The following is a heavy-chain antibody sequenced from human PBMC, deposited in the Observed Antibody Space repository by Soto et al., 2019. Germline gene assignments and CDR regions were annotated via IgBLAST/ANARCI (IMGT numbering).Heavy chain of an antibody. CDR3: ARVYSGSYSDY. CDR1: GGSIRSNNW. V-gene: IGHV4-4*02. CDR2: IFHSGST. D-gene: IGHD1-26*01. J-gene: IGHJ4*02. Sequence: PSETRSLTCAVSGGSIRSNNWWSWVRQPPGKGLEWIGEIFHSGSTNYNPSLKTRVTISVDKSKNQFSLKLSSVTAADTAVYYCARVYSGSYSDYWGQGTLVTVSS.